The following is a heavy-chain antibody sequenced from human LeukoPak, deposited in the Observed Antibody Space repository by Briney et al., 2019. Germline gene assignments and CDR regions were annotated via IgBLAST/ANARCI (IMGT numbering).Heavy chain of an antibody. D-gene: IGHD2-2*02. Sequence: ASVKVSCKASGYTFSSYAISWVRQAPGQGLEWMGGIIPIFGTANYAQKFQGRVTITADESTSTAYMELSSLRSEDTAVYYCARAGYCSSTSCYRFDYWGQGTLDTVSS. CDR2: IIPIFGTA. V-gene: IGHV1-69*13. CDR1: GYTFSSYA. J-gene: IGHJ4*02. CDR3: ARAGYCSSTSCYRFDY.